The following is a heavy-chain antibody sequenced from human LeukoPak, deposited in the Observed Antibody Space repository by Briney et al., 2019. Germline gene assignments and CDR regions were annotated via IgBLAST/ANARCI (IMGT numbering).Heavy chain of an antibody. CDR1: GFTFSSYG. D-gene: IGHD6-19*01. Sequence: GGSLRLSCAASGFTFSSYGMHWVRQAPGKGLEWVAVIWYDGSNKYYADSVKGRFTISRDNSKNTLYLQMNSLRAEDTAVYYCARERAVAGTNRFDPWGQGTLVTVSS. V-gene: IGHV3-33*01. CDR3: ARERAVAGTNRFDP. J-gene: IGHJ5*02. CDR2: IWYDGSNK.